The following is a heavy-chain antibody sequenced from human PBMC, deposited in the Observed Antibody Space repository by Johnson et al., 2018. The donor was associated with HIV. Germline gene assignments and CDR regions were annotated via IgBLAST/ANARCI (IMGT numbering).Heavy chain of an antibody. CDR3: ARGRRIQLWLLADAFDI. V-gene: IGHV3-30*04. D-gene: IGHD5-18*01. CDR1: GFTFSSYV. Sequence: MQLVESGGGVVQPGRSLRLSCAASGFTFSSYVMHWVRQAPGKGLEWVAVISYDGSNKYYADSVKGRFTISRDNSKNTLYLQMNSLRAEDTAVYYCARGRRIQLWLLADAFDIWGQGTMVTVSS. J-gene: IGHJ3*02. CDR2: ISYDGSNK.